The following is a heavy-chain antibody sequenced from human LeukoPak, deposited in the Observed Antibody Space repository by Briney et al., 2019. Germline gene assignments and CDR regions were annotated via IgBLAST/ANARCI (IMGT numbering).Heavy chain of an antibody. CDR2: INHSGST. CDR1: GESFSGYS. Sequence: SETLSFTCAVYGESFSGYSWSWIRQPPGKGLEWIGEINHSGSTNYNPSLKSRVTISVDTSKNQFSLKLSSVTAADTAVYYCARVYSAYDFLGEDYWGQGTLVTVSS. D-gene: IGHD5-12*01. CDR3: ARVYSAYDFLGEDY. V-gene: IGHV4-34*01. J-gene: IGHJ4*02.